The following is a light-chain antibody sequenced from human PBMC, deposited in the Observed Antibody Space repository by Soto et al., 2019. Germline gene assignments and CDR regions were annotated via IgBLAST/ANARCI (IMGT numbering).Light chain of an antibody. V-gene: IGKV1-5*03. CDR2: MAS. Sequence: DIQMTQSPSTLSASVGDRVTITCRASQSISMWLAWYQQKPGKAPELLIYMASNLKSGVPSRFSGSGSGTEFTLPISGLQPDDFATFYCQQYSTSPWTFGQGTRVEIK. J-gene: IGKJ1*01. CDR3: QQYSTSPWT. CDR1: QSISMW.